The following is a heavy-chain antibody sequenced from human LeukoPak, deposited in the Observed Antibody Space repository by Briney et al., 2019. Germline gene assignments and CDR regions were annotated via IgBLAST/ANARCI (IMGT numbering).Heavy chain of an antibody. CDR3: ARDLAHLGYCSSTSCYTDTQENYFDY. V-gene: IGHV1-18*01. CDR1: GYTFTNYG. CDR2: VSAYNANT. J-gene: IGHJ4*02. Sequence: ASVKVSCKASGYTFTNYGISWVRQAPGQGLEWMGWVSAYNANTNYAQNLQSRVTMTTDTSTSTAYMELRSLRSDDTAVYYCARDLAHLGYCSSTSCYTDTQENYFDYWGQGTLVTVSS. D-gene: IGHD2-2*02.